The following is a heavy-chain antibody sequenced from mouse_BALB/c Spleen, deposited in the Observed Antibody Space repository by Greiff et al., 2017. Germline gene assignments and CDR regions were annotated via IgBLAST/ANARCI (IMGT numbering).Heavy chain of an antibody. CDR1: GFTFSSFG. V-gene: IGHV5-17*02. J-gene: IGHJ2*01. CDR2: ISSGSSTI. D-gene: IGHD2-4*01. Sequence: EVKVVESGGGLVQPGGSRKLSCAASGFTFSSFGMHWVRQAPEKGLEWVAYISSGSSTIYYADTVKGRFTISRDNPKNTLFLQMTSLRSEDTAMYYCARYYDYYFDYWGQGTTLTVSS. CDR3: ARYYDYYFDY.